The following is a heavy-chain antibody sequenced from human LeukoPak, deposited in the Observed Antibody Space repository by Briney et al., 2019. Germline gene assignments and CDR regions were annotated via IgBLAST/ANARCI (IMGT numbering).Heavy chain of an antibody. CDR1: GFTFSSYR. J-gene: IGHJ4*02. V-gene: IGHV3-7*01. D-gene: IGHD1-26*01. CDR2: IKQDGSEK. Sequence: GGSLRLSCAASGFTFSSYRMNWVRQAPGKGLEWVANIKQDGSEKYYVDSVKGRFTISRDNAKNSLFLQMNSLRADDTAVYYCARDTRTFDYWGQGTLVTVSS. CDR3: ARDTRTFDY.